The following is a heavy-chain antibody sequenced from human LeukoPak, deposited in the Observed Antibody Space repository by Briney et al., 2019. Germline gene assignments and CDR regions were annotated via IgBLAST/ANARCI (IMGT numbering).Heavy chain of an antibody. Sequence: PSETLSLTCSVFGGSIDSPKCHWGWVRQPPGRGLEWIAAIYLNGYTYYNPSLKSRITISADTSRNQFSLNVTSLTAADTAVYYCAKLDWGSAGSGAFDSWGQGTPVSVSS. J-gene: IGHJ4*02. V-gene: IGHV4-39*01. CDR2: IYLNGYT. CDR3: AKLDWGSAGSGAFDS. D-gene: IGHD7-27*01. CDR1: GGSIDSPKCH.